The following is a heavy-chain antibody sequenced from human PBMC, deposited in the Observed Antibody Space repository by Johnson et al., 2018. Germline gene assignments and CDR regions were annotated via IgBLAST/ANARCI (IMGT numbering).Heavy chain of an antibody. CDR3: ATDPYSSSGPYYYGMDV. D-gene: IGHD6-13*01. CDR1: GFTFDDYA. Sequence: VQLVQSGGGLVQPGRSLRLSCAASGFTFDDYAMHWVRQAPGKGLEWVSGISWNSGSIGYADSVKGRFTISRDTSKNTLYLQMNSLRAEDTAVYYCATDPYSSSGPYYYGMDVWGQGTTVTVSS. J-gene: IGHJ6*02. CDR2: ISWNSGSI. V-gene: IGHV3-9*01.